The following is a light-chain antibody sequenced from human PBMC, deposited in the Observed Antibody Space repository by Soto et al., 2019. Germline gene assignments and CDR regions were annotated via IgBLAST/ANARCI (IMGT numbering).Light chain of an antibody. CDR3: AAWDASLSGHV. CDR2: SDD. V-gene: IGLV1-47*02. J-gene: IGLJ1*01. CDR1: SSNIGRYP. Sequence: QSVLTQSPSASGTPGQRVTSSCYGSSSNIGRYPVYWYQQLPGTAPKLLINSDDQRPSGVPDRFSASKSGTSASLAISGLRSEDEADYYCAAWDASLSGHVFGAGTKLTVL.